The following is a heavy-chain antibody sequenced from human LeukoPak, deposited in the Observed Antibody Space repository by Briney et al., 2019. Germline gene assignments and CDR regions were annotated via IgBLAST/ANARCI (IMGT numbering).Heavy chain of an antibody. V-gene: IGHV3-21*01. Sequence: GGSLRLSCAASGFTFSSYSMNWVRQAPGKGLEWVSSISSSSSYIYYADSVKGRFTISRDNAKNSLYLQMNSLRAEDTAVYYCARDADYYGSSDYWGQGTLVTVSS. D-gene: IGHD3-10*01. CDR3: ARDADYYGSSDY. J-gene: IGHJ4*02. CDR2: ISSSSSYI. CDR1: GFTFSSYS.